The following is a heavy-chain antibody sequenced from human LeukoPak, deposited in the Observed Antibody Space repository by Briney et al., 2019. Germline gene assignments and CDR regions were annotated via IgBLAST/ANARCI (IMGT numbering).Heavy chain of an antibody. CDR2: INPNSGGT. CDR1: GYTFTGYY. Sequence: ASVKVSCKASGYTFTGYYMHWVRQAPGQGLEWMGWINPNSGGTNYAQKFQGRVTMTRDTSISTAYMELSRLRSDDTAVYYCAREEGRSGWLKEFDYWGQGTLVTVSS. D-gene: IGHD6-19*01. CDR3: AREEGRSGWLKEFDY. J-gene: IGHJ4*02. V-gene: IGHV1-2*02.